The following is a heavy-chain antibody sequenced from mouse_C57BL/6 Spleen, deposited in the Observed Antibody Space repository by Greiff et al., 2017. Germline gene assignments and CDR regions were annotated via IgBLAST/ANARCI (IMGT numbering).Heavy chain of an antibody. CDR1: GFTFSRYG. V-gene: IGHV5-6*01. CDR2: ISSGGSYT. CDR3: ASLYYDYDDWYFDV. D-gene: IGHD2-4*01. Sequence: EVQVVESGGDLVKPGGSLKLSCAASGFTFSRYGMSWVRQTPDKRLEWVATISSGGSYTYYPDSVKGRFTISRDNAKNTLYLQMSSLKSEDTAMYYCASLYYDYDDWYFDVWGTGTTVTVSS. J-gene: IGHJ1*03.